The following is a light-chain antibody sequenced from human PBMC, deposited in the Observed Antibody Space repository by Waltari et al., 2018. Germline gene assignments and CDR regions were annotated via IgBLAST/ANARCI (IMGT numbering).Light chain of an antibody. Sequence: QSVLIQPPSASGTPGQRGTISCSGSVSNIGGNAVTWYQQLPGTAPKLLIYNSYQRPSGVPDRFSGSKSGTSASLAISGLQSEDEGDYFCAAWDDSLNGFYVFGSGTKVTVL. CDR3: AAWDDSLNGFYV. CDR2: NSY. CDR1: VSNIGGNA. J-gene: IGLJ1*01. V-gene: IGLV1-44*01.